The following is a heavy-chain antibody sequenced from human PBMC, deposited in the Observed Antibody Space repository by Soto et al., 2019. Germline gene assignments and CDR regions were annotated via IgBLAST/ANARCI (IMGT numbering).Heavy chain of an antibody. CDR3: ARRSGYHYGSGQYYGLAV. D-gene: IGHD3-10*01. CDR1: GYTFTNNW. V-gene: IGHV5-51*01. J-gene: IGHJ6*02. Sequence: GESLKISCKGSGYTFTNNWVGWVRQMPGKGLEWMGIIYPGDSDTRYSPSFQGQVTISVDKSIATAYLQWSSLKASDTAMYYCARRSGYHYGSGQYYGLAVWGQGTTVTVYS. CDR2: IYPGDSDT.